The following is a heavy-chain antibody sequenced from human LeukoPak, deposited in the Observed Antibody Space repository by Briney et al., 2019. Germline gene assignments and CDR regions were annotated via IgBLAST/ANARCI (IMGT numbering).Heavy chain of an antibody. CDR2: IYYSGST. CDR3: AREADILTRADAFDI. J-gene: IGHJ3*02. CDR1: GGSIGRHY. Sequence: PSETLTLTCTVSGGSIGRHYWSWIRQPPGKGLEWIGYIYYSGSTNYNPSLKSRVTISVDTSKNQFSLKLSSVTAADTAVYYCAREADILTRADAFDIWGQGTMVTVSS. D-gene: IGHD3-9*01. V-gene: IGHV4-59*11.